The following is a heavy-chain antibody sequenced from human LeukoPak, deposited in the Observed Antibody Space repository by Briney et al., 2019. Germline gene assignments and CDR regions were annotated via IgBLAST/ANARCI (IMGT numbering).Heavy chain of an antibody. Sequence: GGSLRLSCAASGFTFSSYSMNWVRQAPGKGLEWVSSISSSSYIYYADSVKGRFTISRDNAKNSLYLQMNSLRAEDTAVYYCARDEGLLSPDYWGQGTLVTVSS. J-gene: IGHJ4*02. D-gene: IGHD3-10*01. CDR3: ARDEGLLSPDY. CDR2: ISSSSYI. CDR1: GFTFSSYS. V-gene: IGHV3-21*01.